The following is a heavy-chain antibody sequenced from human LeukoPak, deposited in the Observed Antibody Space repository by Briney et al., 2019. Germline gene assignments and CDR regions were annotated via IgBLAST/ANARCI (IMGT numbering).Heavy chain of an antibody. CDR1: GFTVSSNY. CDR3: ARGGKYYYDSSGYMNFDY. CDR2: IYSGGST. V-gene: IGHV3-66*01. Sequence: PGGSLRLSCAASGFTVSSNYMSWVRQAPGKGLEWVSVIYSGGSTYYADSVKGRFTISRDNSKNTLYLQMNSLRAEDTAVYYCARGGKYYYDSSGYMNFDYWGQGTLVTVSS. D-gene: IGHD3-22*01. J-gene: IGHJ4*02.